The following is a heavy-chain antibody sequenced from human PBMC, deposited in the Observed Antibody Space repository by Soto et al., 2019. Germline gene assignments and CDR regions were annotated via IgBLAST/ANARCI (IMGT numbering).Heavy chain of an antibody. Sequence: EVQLLESGGGLVQPGGSLRLSCAASGFTFSSYAMSWVRQAPGKGLEWVSAISGSGGSTYYADSVKGRFTISRDNSKNTLYLQMNSLRAEDTAVYYCAKGLSTTMVRGRYFDYWGQGTLVTVSS. CDR3: AKGLSTTMVRGRYFDY. V-gene: IGHV3-23*01. J-gene: IGHJ4*02. CDR2: ISGSGGST. D-gene: IGHD3-10*01. CDR1: GFTFSSYA.